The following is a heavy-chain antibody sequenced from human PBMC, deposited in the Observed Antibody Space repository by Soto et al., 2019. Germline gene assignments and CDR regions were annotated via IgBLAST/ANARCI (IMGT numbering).Heavy chain of an antibody. Sequence: PGGSLRLSCAASGFTFSSYSMNWVRQAPGKGLEWVSYISSSSSTIYYADSVKGRFTISRDNAKNSLYLQMNSLRDEDTAVYYCARDIRERGSSTSCYAFDYWGQGTLVTSPQ. D-gene: IGHD2-2*01. CDR1: GFTFSSYS. J-gene: IGHJ4*02. V-gene: IGHV3-48*02. CDR2: ISSSSSTI. CDR3: ARDIRERGSSTSCYAFDY.